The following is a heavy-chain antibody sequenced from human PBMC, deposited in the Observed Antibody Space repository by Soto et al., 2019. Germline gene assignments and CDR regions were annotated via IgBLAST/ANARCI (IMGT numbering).Heavy chain of an antibody. D-gene: IGHD2-2*01. CDR1: GFTFSSYG. J-gene: IGHJ4*02. Sequence: GGSLRLSCAASGFTFSSYGMHWVRQAPGKGLEWVSTITCSGNNKYYADSVQGRFTISRDNPKRALYLQMNNLRAEDTAMYYCAKARCSTSNCYVPDYWGQGTLVTVSS. V-gene: IGHV3-23*01. CDR3: AKARCSTSNCYVPDY. CDR2: ITCSGNNK.